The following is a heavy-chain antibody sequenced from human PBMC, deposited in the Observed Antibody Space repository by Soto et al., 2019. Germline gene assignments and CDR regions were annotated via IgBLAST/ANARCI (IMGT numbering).Heavy chain of an antibody. J-gene: IGHJ6*03. Sequence: PGGSLRLSCAASGFTFSSYSMNWVRQAPGKGLEWVSSISSSSSYIYYADSVKGRFTISRDNAKNSLYLQMNSLRAEDTAVYYCARDGDFWINNYMDVWGKGTTVTVSS. CDR1: GFTFSSYS. D-gene: IGHD3-3*01. V-gene: IGHV3-21*01. CDR2: ISSSSSYI. CDR3: ARDGDFWINNYMDV.